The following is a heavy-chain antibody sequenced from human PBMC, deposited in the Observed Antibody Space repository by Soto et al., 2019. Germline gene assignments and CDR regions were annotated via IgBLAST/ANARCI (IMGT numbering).Heavy chain of an antibody. CDR2: MNPNSGNT. V-gene: IGHV1-8*01. Sequence: ASVKVSCKASGYTFTSYDINWVRQATGQGLEWMGWMNPNSGNTGYAQKFQGRVTMTRNTSISTAYMELSSLRSEDTAVYYCARGRGYCSSTSCYGRFYYYYYYMDVWGKGTTVTVSS. CDR3: ARGRGYCSSTSCYGRFYYYYYYMDV. J-gene: IGHJ6*03. CDR1: GYTFTSYD. D-gene: IGHD2-2*03.